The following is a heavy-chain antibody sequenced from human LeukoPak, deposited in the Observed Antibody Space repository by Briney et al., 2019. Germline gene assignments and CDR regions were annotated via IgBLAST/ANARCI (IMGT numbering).Heavy chain of an antibody. CDR3: ARAFYPGYYSYMAV. Sequence: SETLSLTCTVSGGSIRSSSYYWGWIRQPPGKGLEWIGSIYYSGSTYYNPSLKSRVTISVDTSKNQFSLKLSSVTAADTAVYYCARAFYPGYYSYMAVWGKGTTVTVSS. J-gene: IGHJ6*03. D-gene: IGHD3-3*02. CDR1: GGSIRSSSYY. CDR2: IYYSGST. V-gene: IGHV4-39*07.